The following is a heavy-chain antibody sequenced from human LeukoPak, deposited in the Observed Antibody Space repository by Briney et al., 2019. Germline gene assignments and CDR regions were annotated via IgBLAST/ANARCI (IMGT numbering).Heavy chain of an antibody. Sequence: QAGGSLRLSCAASGFTVSSNYMSWVRQAPGKGLEWVSVIYSGGSTYYADSVKGRFTISRDNSKNTLYLQMNSLRAEDTAVYYCAKETKITMIVVEYYYGMDVWGQGTTVTVSS. CDR2: IYSGGST. J-gene: IGHJ6*02. CDR1: GFTVSSNY. D-gene: IGHD3-22*01. V-gene: IGHV3-53*01. CDR3: AKETKITMIVVEYYYGMDV.